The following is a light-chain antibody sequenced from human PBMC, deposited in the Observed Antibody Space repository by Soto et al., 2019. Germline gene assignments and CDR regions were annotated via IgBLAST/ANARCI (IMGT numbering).Light chain of an antibody. CDR3: QQYVHWPPGT. V-gene: IGKV3-15*01. CDR2: DTS. CDR1: QSVSSS. J-gene: IGKJ1*01. Sequence: VLTQSPSTLSVSPGRRFTLSCRASQSVSSSLAWYQQRPGQAPRLVXYDTSTRAAGIAARFSGSGSGTEFTLTISSLQSEDFAVYYCQQYVHWPPGTFGQGTKVDIK.